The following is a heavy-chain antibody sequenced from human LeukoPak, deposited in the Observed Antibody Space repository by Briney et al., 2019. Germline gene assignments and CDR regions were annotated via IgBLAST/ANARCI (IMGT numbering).Heavy chain of an antibody. CDR2: IYYSGST. V-gene: IGHV4-39*07. CDR1: GGSISSSSYY. D-gene: IGHD2-2*01. J-gene: IGHJ4*02. Sequence: SETLSLTCTVSGGSISSSSYYWGWIRQPPGKGLEWIGSIYYSGSTHYSPSLKSRVTISVDTSKNQFSLKLSSVTAADTAVYYCARGRQCSSTSCEFDYWGQGTLVTVSS. CDR3: ARGRQCSSTSCEFDY.